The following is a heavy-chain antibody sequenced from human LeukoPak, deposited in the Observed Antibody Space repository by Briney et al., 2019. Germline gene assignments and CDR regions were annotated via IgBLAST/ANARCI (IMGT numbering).Heavy chain of an antibody. J-gene: IGHJ6*03. V-gene: IGHV1-8*01. CDR1: GYTLTSYD. CDR2: LNPNRGNT. D-gene: IGHD6-6*01. CDR3: ARGKRSKGIAGRPDPNYYYFMDV. Sequence: ASVKVSRKASGYTLTSYDLHWVPPATGQGLECMGWLNPNRGNTRHTQKFQGRITLTRNTSMSTAYMAMSTARSEDTAVYYCARGKRSKGIAGRPDPNYYYFMDVGGKGTTVTVSS.